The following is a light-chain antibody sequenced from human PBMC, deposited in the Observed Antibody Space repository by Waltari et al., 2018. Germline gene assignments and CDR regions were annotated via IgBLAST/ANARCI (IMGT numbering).Light chain of an antibody. Sequence: DIVMTQSPLSLPVTPGEPASISCRSSQSLLHSNGYNYLDWYLQKPGQSPQLLIYVGSNSDSGVPDRCSGRGAGTDCTLKNSRVEAEDCGVYYCMQALQTPPYTFGQGTKLEIK. CDR2: VGS. CDR3: MQALQTPPYT. V-gene: IGKV2-28*01. J-gene: IGKJ2*01. CDR1: QSLLHSNGYNY.